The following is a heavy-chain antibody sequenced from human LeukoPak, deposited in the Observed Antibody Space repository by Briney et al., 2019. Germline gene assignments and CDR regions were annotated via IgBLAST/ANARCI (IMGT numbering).Heavy chain of an antibody. CDR1: GFTFSSYG. J-gene: IGHJ4*02. CDR2: ISYDGSNK. CDR3: ASSGWAAAGRFDY. D-gene: IGHD6-13*01. Sequence: GGSLRLSCAASGFTFSSYGMHWVRQAPGKGLEWVAVISYDGSNKYYADSVKGRFTISRDNAKNSLYLQMNSLRAEDTAVYYCASSGWAAAGRFDYWGQGTLVTVSS. V-gene: IGHV3-30*03.